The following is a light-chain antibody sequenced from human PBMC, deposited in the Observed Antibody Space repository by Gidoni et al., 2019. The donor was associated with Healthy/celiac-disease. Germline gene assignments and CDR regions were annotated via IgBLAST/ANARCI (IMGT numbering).Light chain of an antibody. J-gene: IGLJ2*01. CDR3: SSYTSSSTPVVV. CDR1: SSDVGGYNY. CDR2: DVS. V-gene: IGLV2-14*01. Sequence: LTQPASLPASPGHPSTISCTGTSSDVGGYNYVSWYQQHPGKSPKLMIYDVSNRPSGVSNRFSGSKSGNTASLTISGLQAEDEADYYCSSYTSSSTPVVVFGGGTKLTVL.